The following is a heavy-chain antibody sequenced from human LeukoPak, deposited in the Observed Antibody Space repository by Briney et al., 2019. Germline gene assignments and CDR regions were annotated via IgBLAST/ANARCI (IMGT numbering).Heavy chain of an antibody. CDR1: VFTLRMYS. D-gene: IGHD6-25*01. V-gene: IGHV3-21*01. Sequence: GGALRVSRVPSVFTLRMYSINWVRQAPQNRLEWDSCISSSSNYTNYADSVKGRFTISRDNAMNSLYLQMNSLRAEDTAVYYCARGPWQRLVLGAFDVWGQATVVTVSS. CDR2: ISSSSNYT. J-gene: IGHJ3*01. CDR3: ARGPWQRLVLGAFDV.